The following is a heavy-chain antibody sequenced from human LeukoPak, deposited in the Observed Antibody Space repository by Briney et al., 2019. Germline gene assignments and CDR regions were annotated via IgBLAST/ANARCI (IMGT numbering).Heavy chain of an antibody. Sequence: GGSLRLSCAASGFTFSSYWMHWVRQAPGKGLVWVSRINSDGSSTSYADSVKGRFTSSRDNAKNTLYLQMNSLRAEDTAVYYCATLKKVAFGMNYWGQGTLVTVSS. J-gene: IGHJ4*02. CDR1: GFTFSSYW. V-gene: IGHV3-74*01. CDR2: INSDGSST. D-gene: IGHD3-10*01. CDR3: ATLKKVAFGMNY.